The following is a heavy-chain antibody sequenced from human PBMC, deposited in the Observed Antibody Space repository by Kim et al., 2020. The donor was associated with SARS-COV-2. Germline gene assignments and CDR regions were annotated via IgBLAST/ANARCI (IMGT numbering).Heavy chain of an antibody. CDR2: ISTSSSYT. J-gene: IGHJ6*02. CDR1: GFSFSDYY. D-gene: IGHD6-13*01. V-gene: IGHV3-11*05. Sequence: GGSLRLSCAASGFSFSDYYMTWIRQAPGKGLEWVSYISTSSSYTNYADSVKGRFTISRDNAKNSLYLQMNSLRAEDTAVYYCARGVQPSSSWYYFGAGVHGGLNYGMDVWGQGTTVTVSS. CDR3: ARGVQPSSSWYYFGAGVHGGLNYGMDV.